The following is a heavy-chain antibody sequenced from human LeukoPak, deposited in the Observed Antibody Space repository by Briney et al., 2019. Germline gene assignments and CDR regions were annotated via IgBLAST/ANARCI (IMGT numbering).Heavy chain of an antibody. Sequence: GRSLRLSCAASGFTFSSYGMHWVRQAPGKGLEWVAVISYDGSNKYYADSVKGRFTISRDNSKNTLYLQMNSLRAEDTAVYYCAKDLDQYGSGSYYHYGMDVWGRGTTVTVSS. D-gene: IGHD3-10*01. CDR2: ISYDGSNK. CDR3: AKDLDQYGSGSYYHYGMDV. V-gene: IGHV3-30*18. J-gene: IGHJ6*02. CDR1: GFTFSSYG.